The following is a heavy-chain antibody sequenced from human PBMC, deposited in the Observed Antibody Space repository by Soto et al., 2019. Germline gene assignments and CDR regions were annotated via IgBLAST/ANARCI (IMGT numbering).Heavy chain of an antibody. V-gene: IGHV1-3*01. CDR3: GSGDIYYYYGMDG. Sequence: ASVKVSCKASGYTFTSYAMHWVRQAPGQRLEWMGWINAGNGNTKYSQKFQGRVTITRDTSASTAYMELSSLRSEDTAVYYGGSGDIYYYYGMDGWGQGNTVTFSS. J-gene: IGHJ6*02. CDR1: GYTFTSYA. CDR2: INAGNGNT. D-gene: IGHD3-10*01.